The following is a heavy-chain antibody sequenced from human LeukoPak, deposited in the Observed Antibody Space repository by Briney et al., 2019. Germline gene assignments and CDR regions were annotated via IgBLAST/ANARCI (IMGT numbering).Heavy chain of an antibody. Sequence: GGSLRLSCVASGFPFSSYWMTWVRQAPGKGLEWVANIKQDGSKKSYVDSVKGRFTISRDNAKNSLYLQMNSLRAEDTAVYYCARDKVPSSPWGQGTLVTVSS. D-gene: IGHD2-2*01. CDR2: IKQDGSKK. V-gene: IGHV3-7*01. CDR3: ARDKVPSSP. CDR1: GFPFSSYW. J-gene: IGHJ5*02.